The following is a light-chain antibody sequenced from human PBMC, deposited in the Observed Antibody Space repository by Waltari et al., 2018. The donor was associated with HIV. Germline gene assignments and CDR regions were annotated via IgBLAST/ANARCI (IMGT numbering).Light chain of an antibody. Sequence: GTPGQRVTISCSGSSSNIGSNYVYWYQQLPGTTPKLLIYRNNQRPSGVPDRFSGSKSGTSASLAISGLRSEDEADYYCAAWDDSLSGWVFGGGTKLTVL. CDR3: AAWDDSLSGWV. CDR2: RNN. V-gene: IGLV1-47*01. CDR1: SSNIGSNY. J-gene: IGLJ3*02.